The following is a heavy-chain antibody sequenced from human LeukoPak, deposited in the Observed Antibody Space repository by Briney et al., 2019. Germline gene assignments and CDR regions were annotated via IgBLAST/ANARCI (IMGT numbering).Heavy chain of an antibody. V-gene: IGHV3-21*01. CDR1: GFTFSSYS. CDR2: ISSSRSYI. Sequence: GGSLRLSCPASGFTFSSYSMNWVRQAPGKGLEWVSSISSSRSYIYYADSVKGRFTISRDNAKNSLYLQMNSLRAEDTAVYYCARGDYDSSGYPRLTFDYWGQGTLVTVSS. CDR3: ARGDYDSSGYPRLTFDY. D-gene: IGHD3-22*01. J-gene: IGHJ4*02.